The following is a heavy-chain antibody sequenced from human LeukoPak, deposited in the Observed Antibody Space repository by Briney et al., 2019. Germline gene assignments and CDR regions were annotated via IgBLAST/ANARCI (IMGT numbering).Heavy chain of an antibody. CDR3: ARHLTYSYGYSDY. CDR1: GGSISSSY. Sequence: SETLSLTCSVSGGSISSSYWSWIRQPPGKGLEWIGYIYYSGSTNYNPSLKSRVTISVDTSKNQFSLKLSSVTAADTAVYYCARHLTYSYGYSDYWGQGTLVTVSS. CDR2: IYYSGST. J-gene: IGHJ4*02. V-gene: IGHV4-59*08. D-gene: IGHD5-18*01.